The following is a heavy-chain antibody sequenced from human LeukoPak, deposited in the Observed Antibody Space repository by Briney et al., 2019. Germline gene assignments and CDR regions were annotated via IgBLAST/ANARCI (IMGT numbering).Heavy chain of an antibody. V-gene: IGHV4-34*01. D-gene: IGHD1-1*01. J-gene: IGHJ4*02. Sequence: SETLSLTCTVSGSMYNYYWSWIRQPPGKGLEWIGEINHSGSTNYNPSLKSRVTISVDTSKNQFSLKLSSVTAADTAVYYCARVGRSGTTPFDYWGQGTLVTVSS. CDR1: GSMYNYY. CDR3: ARVGRSGTTPFDY. CDR2: INHSGST.